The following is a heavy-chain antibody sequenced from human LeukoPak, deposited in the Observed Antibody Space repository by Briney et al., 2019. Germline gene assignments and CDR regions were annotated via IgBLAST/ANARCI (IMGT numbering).Heavy chain of an antibody. CDR1: GGTFSSYA. CDR3: ARCTTDYYYMDV. V-gene: IGHV1-69*05. J-gene: IGHJ6*03. Sequence: SVKVSCKXSGGTFSSYAISWVRQAPGQGLEWMGRIIPIFGTANYAQKFQGRVTITTDESTSTAYMELSSLRSEDTAVYYCARCTTDYYYMDVWGKGTTVTVSS. D-gene: IGHD4-17*01. CDR2: IIPIFGTA.